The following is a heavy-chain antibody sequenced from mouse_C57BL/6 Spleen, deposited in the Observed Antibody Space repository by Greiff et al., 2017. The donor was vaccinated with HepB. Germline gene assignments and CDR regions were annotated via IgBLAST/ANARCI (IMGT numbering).Heavy chain of an antibody. CDR3: ARDRELRPLAY. CDR2: ISYDGSN. CDR1: GYSITSGYY. J-gene: IGHJ3*01. Sequence: EVQLQQSGPGLVKPSQSLSLTCSVTGYSITSGYYWNWIRQFPGNKLEWMGYISYDGSNNYNPSLKNRISITRDTSKNQFFLKLNSVTTEDTATYYCARDRELRPLAYWGQGTLVTVSA. D-gene: IGHD3-2*02. V-gene: IGHV3-6*01.